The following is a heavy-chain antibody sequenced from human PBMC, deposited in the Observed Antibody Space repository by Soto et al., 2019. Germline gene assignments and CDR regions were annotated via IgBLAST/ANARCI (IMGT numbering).Heavy chain of an antibody. J-gene: IGHJ6*03. CDR2: ISYDGSNK. CDR1: GFTFSSYG. Sequence: GGSLRLSCAASGFTFSSYGMHWVRQAPGKGLEWVAVISYDGSNKYYADSVKGRFTISRDNSNSTLYLQVNSLRAEDTAVYYCAKDSRRDHSYYMDVWGKGTTVTVSS. D-gene: IGHD2-2*01. V-gene: IGHV3-30*18. CDR3: AKDSRRDHSYYMDV.